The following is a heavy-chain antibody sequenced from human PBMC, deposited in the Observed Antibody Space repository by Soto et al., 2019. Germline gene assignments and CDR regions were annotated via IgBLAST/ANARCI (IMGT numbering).Heavy chain of an antibody. D-gene: IGHD2-21*02. Sequence: SETLSLTCTVSGGSISSSSYYWGWIRQPPGKGLEWIGSIYYSGSTYYNPSLKSRVTISVDTSKNQFSLKLSSVTAADTAVYYCARQVVTAIANFDYWGQGTLVTVSS. V-gene: IGHV4-39*01. CDR1: GGSISSSSYY. CDR2: IYYSGST. CDR3: ARQVVTAIANFDY. J-gene: IGHJ4*02.